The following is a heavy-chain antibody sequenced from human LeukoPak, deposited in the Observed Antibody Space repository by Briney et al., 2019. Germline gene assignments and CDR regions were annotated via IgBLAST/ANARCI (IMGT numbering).Heavy chain of an antibody. CDR3: ARELFDAGGCPDG. J-gene: IGHJ4*02. CDR2: IWYDGSNK. V-gene: IGHV3-33*01. Sequence: GGSLRLSCAASGFTFSYYAIHWVRQAPGKGLEWVTLIWYDGSNKFYADSVKGRITISREDSKNTVYLQKKSLRGEDTAVYYCARELFDAGGCPDGWGQGTLVTVSS. CDR1: GFTFSYYA. D-gene: IGHD1-26*01.